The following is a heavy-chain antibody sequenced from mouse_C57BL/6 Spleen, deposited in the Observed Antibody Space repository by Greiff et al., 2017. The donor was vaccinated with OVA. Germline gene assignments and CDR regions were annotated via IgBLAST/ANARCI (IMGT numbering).Heavy chain of an antibody. D-gene: IGHD4-1*01. CDR1: GFTFSDYG. CDR3: ARLTGTLWYFDV. V-gene: IGHV5-17*01. J-gene: IGHJ1*03. CDR2: ISSGSSTI. Sequence: EVMLVESGGGLVKPGGSLKLSCAASGFTFSDYGMHWVRQAPEKGLEWVAYISSGSSTIYYADTVKGRFTISRDNAKNTLFLQMTSRRSEDTAMYYCARLTGTLWYFDVWGTGTTVTVSS.